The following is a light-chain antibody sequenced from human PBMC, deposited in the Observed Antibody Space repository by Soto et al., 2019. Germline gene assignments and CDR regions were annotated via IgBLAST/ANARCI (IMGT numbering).Light chain of an antibody. CDR2: DAS. V-gene: IGKV1-33*01. CDR1: QGISHY. Sequence: DIQMTQSPPSLSPYLSDIVTITCQAGQGISHYLNWYQQKPGKAPKLLIYDASNLDTGVPSRFSGSGSGTDFTFTITSLQPEDVAIYFCQQYDNLPITCGQGTRLEIK. CDR3: QQYDNLPIT. J-gene: IGKJ5*01.